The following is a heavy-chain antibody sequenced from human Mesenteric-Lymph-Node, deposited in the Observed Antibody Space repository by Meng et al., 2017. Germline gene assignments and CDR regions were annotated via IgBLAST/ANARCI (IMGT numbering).Heavy chain of an antibody. J-gene: IGHJ4*02. CDR1: GYTFTSHV. D-gene: IGHD1-1*01. CDR2: INPGNANT. V-gene: IGHV1-3*01. CDR3: ARQIVSTYYFDY. Sequence: QVQLVQAGTEVKKNGASVKVSCKASGYTFTSHVMHWVRQAPGQRFEWMGWINPGNANTRYSQKFQGRVTITRDTSASTAYMELSSLTSEDTAVYYCARQIVSTYYFDYWGQGTLVTFSS.